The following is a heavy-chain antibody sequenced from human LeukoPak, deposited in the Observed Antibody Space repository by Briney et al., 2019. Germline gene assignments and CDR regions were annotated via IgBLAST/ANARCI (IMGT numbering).Heavy chain of an antibody. CDR1: GYSFTSCW. Sequence: PAESLKISCQGSGYSFTSCWVAWVRQMPGKGLEWRGTIYPGDSDTRYSPSFQGQVTISADKSISTAYLQWTSLKASDSAMFYCARIDGSGSYYNDYYFVYWGQGTLVTVSS. D-gene: IGHD3-10*01. V-gene: IGHV5-51*01. J-gene: IGHJ4*02. CDR2: IYPGDSDT. CDR3: ARIDGSGSYYNDYYFVY.